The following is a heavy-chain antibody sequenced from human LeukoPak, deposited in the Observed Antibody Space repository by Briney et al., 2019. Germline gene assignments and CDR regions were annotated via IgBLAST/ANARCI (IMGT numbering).Heavy chain of an antibody. V-gene: IGHV4-61*02. Sequence: SQTLSLTCTVSGGSISSGSYYWSWIRQPPGKRLEWIGRIYTSGSTNYNPSLKSRVTISVDTSKNQFSLKLSSLTAADTAVYYCARVGLMTIDPWGQGTLVTVSS. D-gene: IGHD3-9*01. CDR1: GGSISSGSYY. CDR3: ARVGLMTIDP. CDR2: IYTSGST. J-gene: IGHJ5*02.